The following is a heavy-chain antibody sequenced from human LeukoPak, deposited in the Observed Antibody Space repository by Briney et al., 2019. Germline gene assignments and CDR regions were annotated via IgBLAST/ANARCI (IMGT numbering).Heavy chain of an antibody. V-gene: IGHV4-61*02. CDR1: GGSISSGSYY. Sequence: SQTLSLTCTVSGGSISSGSYYWSWIRQPAGKGLEWIGRIYTSGSTNYNPSLKSRVTISVDTSKNQFSLKLSSVTAADTAVYYCARTYSSSWYYFDYWGQGTLVTVSS. CDR3: ARTYSSSWYYFDY. D-gene: IGHD6-13*01. J-gene: IGHJ4*02. CDR2: IYTSGST.